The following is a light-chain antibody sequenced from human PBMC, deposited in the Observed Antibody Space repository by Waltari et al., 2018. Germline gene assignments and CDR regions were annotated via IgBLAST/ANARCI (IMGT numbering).Light chain of an antibody. CDR3: QSDDKILSAWV. J-gene: IGLJ3*02. Sequence: QSVLTQPPSVSGAPGQRVTVSCTGSTSNTGAGYDVQWYQQFPGRAPKLVIYANTYRPSGVPDLFSATKSGSSASLAITGLQAEDEADYYSQSDDKILSAWVFGGGTKLTVL. V-gene: IGLV1-40*01. CDR1: TSNTGAGYD. CDR2: ANT.